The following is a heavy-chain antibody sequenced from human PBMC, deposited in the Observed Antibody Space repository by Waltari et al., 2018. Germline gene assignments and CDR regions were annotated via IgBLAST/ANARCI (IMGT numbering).Heavy chain of an antibody. D-gene: IGHD2-15*01. Sequence: QVQLQQWGAGLLKPSETLSLTCAVYGGSFSGYYWSWIRQPPGKGLEWIGEINHSGSTNSNPSLKSRVTISLDTSKNQFSLKLSSVTAADTAVYYCARGPFGYCSGGSCYSWNYWGQGTLVTVSS. CDR1: GGSFSGYY. V-gene: IGHV4-34*01. J-gene: IGHJ4*02. CDR3: ARGPFGYCSGGSCYSWNY. CDR2: INHSGST.